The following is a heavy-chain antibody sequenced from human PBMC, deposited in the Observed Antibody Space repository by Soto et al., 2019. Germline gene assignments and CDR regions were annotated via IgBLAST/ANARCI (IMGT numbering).Heavy chain of an antibody. Sequence: PGGSLRLSCAASGFTFTKSGMSWVRQAPGKGLEWVAGIGGSGRKTYYADSVKGRFSISRDNSKNTLYLQTNSLRAEDTAVYYCAKFNTGHSSSPGGDFDYWGQGTLVTVSS. V-gene: IGHV3-23*01. D-gene: IGHD6-6*01. CDR3: AKFNTGHSSSPGGDFDY. CDR1: GFTFTKSG. J-gene: IGHJ4*02. CDR2: IGGSGRKT.